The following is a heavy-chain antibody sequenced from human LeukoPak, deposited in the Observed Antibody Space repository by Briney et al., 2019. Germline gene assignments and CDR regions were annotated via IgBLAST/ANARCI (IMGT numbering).Heavy chain of an antibody. J-gene: IGHJ4*02. CDR3: ARDRGSGSYGTFDY. V-gene: IGHV3-21*01. D-gene: IGHD3-16*01. Sequence: PGGSLRLSCAASGFTFSSYSMNWVCHAPGKGLELVSSISSSSYIYYADSVKGRFTISRDNAKNSLYLQMNSLRAEDTAVYYCARDRGSGSYGTFDYWGQGTLVTVSS. CDR2: ISSSSYI. CDR1: GFTFSSYS.